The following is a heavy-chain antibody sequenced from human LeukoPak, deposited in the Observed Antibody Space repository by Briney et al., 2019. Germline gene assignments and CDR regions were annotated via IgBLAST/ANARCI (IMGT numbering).Heavy chain of an antibody. J-gene: IGHJ3*02. CDR3: ARVRPSGSPGPDAFDI. Sequence: SETLSLTCAVHGGSFSGYYWSWIRQPPGKGLEWIGEINHSGSTNYNPSLKSRVTISVDTSKNQFSLKLSSVTAADTAVYYCARVRPSGSPGPDAFDIWGQGTMVTVSS. V-gene: IGHV4-34*01. CDR2: INHSGST. D-gene: IGHD1-26*01. CDR1: GGSFSGYY.